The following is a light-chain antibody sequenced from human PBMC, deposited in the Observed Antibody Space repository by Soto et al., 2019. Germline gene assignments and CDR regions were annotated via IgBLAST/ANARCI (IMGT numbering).Light chain of an antibody. CDR2: DAS. CDR3: LQDYNYTRT. Sequence: IQMTQYPSTLSASAGDRLNMSCRERQGVXNHLVWSQQKPGKAPKVLXYDASSLQSGVPSRLSGSGSGTDFTLTISSLQPEYFATYYCLQDYNYTRTFGQGTKVDIK. CDR1: QGVXNH. J-gene: IGKJ1*01. V-gene: IGKV1-6*01.